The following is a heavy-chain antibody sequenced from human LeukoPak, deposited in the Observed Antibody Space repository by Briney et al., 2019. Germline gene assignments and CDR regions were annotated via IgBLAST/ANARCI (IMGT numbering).Heavy chain of an antibody. CDR1: GYTFTSYY. Sequence: ASVKVSCKASGYTFTSYYMHWVRQAPGQGLEWMGIINPSGGSTSYAQKFQGRVTMTRDTSTSTVYMELSSLRSEDTAVYYCARGWTPADYDYVWWSYQIPYYFDYWGQGTLVTVSS. V-gene: IGHV1-46*01. CDR3: ARGWTPADYDYVWWSYQIPYYFDY. J-gene: IGHJ4*02. D-gene: IGHD3-16*02. CDR2: INPSGGST.